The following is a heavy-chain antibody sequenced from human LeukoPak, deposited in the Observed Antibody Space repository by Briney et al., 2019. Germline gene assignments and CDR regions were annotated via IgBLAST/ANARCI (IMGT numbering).Heavy chain of an antibody. CDR1: GGSFSGYY. D-gene: IGHD2-8*02. CDR3: AGHHPRNTVDF. CDR2: INHSGST. J-gene: IGHJ4*02. Sequence: PLETLSLTRAVYGGSFSGYYWSWIRQPPGKGLEWIGEINHSGSTNYNPSLKSRVTISVDTSKNQFSLKLSSVTAADTAVYYCAGHHPRNTVDFWGQGTLVTVSS. V-gene: IGHV4-34*01.